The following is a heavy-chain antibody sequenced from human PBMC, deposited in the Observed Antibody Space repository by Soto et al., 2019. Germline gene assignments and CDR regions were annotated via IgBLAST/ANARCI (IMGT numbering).Heavy chain of an antibody. V-gene: IGHV5-51*01. J-gene: IGHJ4*02. CDR2: IYPGDSGT. CDR1: GYSFTSYW. Sequence: EVQLVQSGAEVKKPGESLKISCKGSGYSFTSYWIGWVRQMPGKGLEWMGIIYPGDSGTRYSPSFQGQVTISADKSISTAYLQWSSLKASDTAMYYCARLKGYYYDSSGFPFDYWGQGTLVTVSP. D-gene: IGHD3-22*01. CDR3: ARLKGYYYDSSGFPFDY.